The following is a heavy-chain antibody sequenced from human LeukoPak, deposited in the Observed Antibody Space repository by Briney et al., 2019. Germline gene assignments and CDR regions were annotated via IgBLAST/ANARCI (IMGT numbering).Heavy chain of an antibody. D-gene: IGHD3-16*01. CDR1: RFTFSSYW. CDR2: IKQDGSEK. Sequence: GGSLRLSCAASRFTFSSYWMSWVRQAPGKGLEWVANIKQDGSEKYYVDSVKGRFTISRDNAKNSLYLQMSSLRAEDTAVYYCARDLWASNWGRGTLVTVSS. CDR3: ARDLWASN. J-gene: IGHJ4*02. V-gene: IGHV3-7*03.